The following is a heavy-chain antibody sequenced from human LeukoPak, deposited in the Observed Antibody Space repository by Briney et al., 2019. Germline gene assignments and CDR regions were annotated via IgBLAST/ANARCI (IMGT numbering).Heavy chain of an antibody. D-gene: IGHD1-1*01. CDR1: GDSISSSNYF. J-gene: IGHJ4*02. CDR3: ARHGSGTTID. V-gene: IGHV4-39*01. Sequence: SETLPLTCIVSGDSISSSNYFWGWIRQPPGKGLEWIGSISYSGNTYHNPSLKSRVTISVDTSKNQFSLKLSSVTAADTAVYYCARHGSGTTIDWGQGTLVTVSS. CDR2: ISYSGNT.